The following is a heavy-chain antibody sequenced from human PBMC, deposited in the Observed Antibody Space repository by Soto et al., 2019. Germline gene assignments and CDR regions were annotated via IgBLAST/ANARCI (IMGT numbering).Heavy chain of an antibody. J-gene: IGHJ4*02. Sequence: ASVKVSCKASGGTFSRYAISWVRQAPGQGLEWMGGIIPLFGTANYAQRFQGRVRITADESTTTVYMELRGLRSEDTAVYYCARGVHLDSGGYYYFYWGQGTLVTVSS. CDR2: IIPLFGTA. CDR3: ARGVHLDSGGYYYFY. CDR1: GGTFSRYA. D-gene: IGHD3-22*01. V-gene: IGHV1-69*13.